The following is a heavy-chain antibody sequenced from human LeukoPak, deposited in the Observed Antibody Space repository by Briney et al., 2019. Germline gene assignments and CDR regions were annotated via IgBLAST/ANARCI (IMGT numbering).Heavy chain of an antibody. CDR3: ARGPIFGVAKTPIDY. V-gene: IGHV3-48*01. D-gene: IGHD3-3*01. Sequence: GGSLRLSCAASGFTFSSYWMSWVRQAPGKGLEWVSYISGSSSTIYYADSVKGRFTISRDNAKNSLYLQMNSLRAEDTAVYYCARGPIFGVAKTPIDYWGQGTLVTVSS. CDR2: ISGSSSTI. J-gene: IGHJ4*02. CDR1: GFTFSSYW.